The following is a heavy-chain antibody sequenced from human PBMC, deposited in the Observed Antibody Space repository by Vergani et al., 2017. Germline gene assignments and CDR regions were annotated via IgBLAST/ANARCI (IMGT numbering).Heavy chain of an antibody. CDR3: ARDPGQWLVLGDFDY. D-gene: IGHD6-19*01. CDR2: IYYSGST. CDR1: GGSISSYY. J-gene: IGHJ4*02. Sequence: QVQLQESGPGLVKPSETLSLTCTVSGGSISSYYWSWIRQPPGKGLEWIGYIYYSGSTNYNPSLKSRVTISVDTSKNQFSLKLSSVTAADTAVYYCARDPGQWLVLGDFDYWGQGTLVTVSS. V-gene: IGHV4-59*01.